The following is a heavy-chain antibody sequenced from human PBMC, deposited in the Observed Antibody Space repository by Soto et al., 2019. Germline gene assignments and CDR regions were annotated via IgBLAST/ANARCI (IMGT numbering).Heavy chain of an antibody. CDR1: GFTFSSYW. Sequence: PGGSLRLSCAGSGFTFSSYWMHWVRQDPGMGLVWVATINTDGTTTQYADSVKGRFTVSRDNARNTLFLQMNGLRAEDTALYYCAKDLSWGQSDYWGQGTLVTVSS. V-gene: IGHV3-74*01. D-gene: IGHD3-16*01. CDR3: AKDLSWGQSDY. CDR2: INTDGTTT. J-gene: IGHJ4*02.